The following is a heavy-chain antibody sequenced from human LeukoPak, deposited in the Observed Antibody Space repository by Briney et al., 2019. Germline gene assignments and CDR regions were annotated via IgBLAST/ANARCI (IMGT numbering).Heavy chain of an antibody. V-gene: IGHV4-39*07. CDR1: GGSISSDSYY. CDR3: ARVGRNGGWHFDY. Sequence: SETLSLTCTVSGGSISSDSYYWGWIRQPPGKGLEWLGSIYYSGKTFYNPSLKSRVTISIATSKTQFSLNVSSVTAADTAVYYCARVGRNGGWHFDYWGQGTLVTVSS. J-gene: IGHJ4*02. D-gene: IGHD6-19*01. CDR2: IYYSGKT.